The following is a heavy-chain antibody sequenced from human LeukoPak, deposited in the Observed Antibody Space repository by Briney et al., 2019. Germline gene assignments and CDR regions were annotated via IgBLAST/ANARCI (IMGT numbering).Heavy chain of an antibody. V-gene: IGHV3-7*01. CDR2: IKKDGGEK. J-gene: IGHJ4*02. Sequence: GWSLRDSCAASGFTFSSYWMSWVRQAPGKGLEWVANIKKDGGEKYYVDSVKGRFTISRDNAKNSLYLQMNSLRAEDTAVYYCARDPTYYYDSSGYSNNRYFDYWGQGTLVTVSS. CDR3: ARDPTYYYDSSGYSNNRYFDY. D-gene: IGHD3-22*01. CDR1: GFTFSSYW.